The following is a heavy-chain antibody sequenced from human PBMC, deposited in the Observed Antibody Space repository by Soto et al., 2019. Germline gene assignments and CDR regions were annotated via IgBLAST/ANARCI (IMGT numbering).Heavy chain of an antibody. J-gene: IGHJ6*02. CDR2: IFYSGST. Sequence: SETLSLTCPGSGGSISSSIYYWGWIRQPPGKGLEWIGSIFYSGSTYYNPSLKSRVTISVDTSKNQFSLKLSSVTAADTAVYYCACIFSGGYSYGFYYHGMDVWGQGTTVT. CDR1: GGSISSSIYY. V-gene: IGHV4-39*01. CDR3: ACIFSGGYSYGFYYHGMDV. D-gene: IGHD5-18*01.